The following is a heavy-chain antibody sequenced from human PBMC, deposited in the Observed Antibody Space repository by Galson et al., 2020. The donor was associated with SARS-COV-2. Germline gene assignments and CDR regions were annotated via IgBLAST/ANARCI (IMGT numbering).Heavy chain of an antibody. J-gene: IGHJ4*01. CDR2: IYHSGST. Sequence: ASETLSLTCAVSGYSINSGYYWGWIRQPPGKGLEWIGSIYHSGSTYYNPSLKSRVTISVDTSKNQLSLELSSVTAADTAVYYCARDVIAMADSLDYWGQEPWSPSPQ. D-gene: IGHD6-19*01. V-gene: IGHV4-38-2*02. CDR3: ARDVIAMADSLDY. CDR1: GYSINSGYY.